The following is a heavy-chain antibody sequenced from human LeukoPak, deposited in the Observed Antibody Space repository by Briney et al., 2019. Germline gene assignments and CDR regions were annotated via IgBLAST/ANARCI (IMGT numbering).Heavy chain of an antibody. CDR1: GGSFSGYY. V-gene: IGHV4-34*01. J-gene: IGHJ1*01. D-gene: IGHD3-10*01. Sequence: PSETLSLTCAVYGGSFSGYYWSWIRQPPGKGLEWIGEINHSGSTNYNPSLKSRVTISVDTSKNQFSLKLSSVTAADTAAYYCARTGDLDSEYFQHWGQGTLVTVSS. CDR3: ARTGDLDSEYFQH. CDR2: INHSGST.